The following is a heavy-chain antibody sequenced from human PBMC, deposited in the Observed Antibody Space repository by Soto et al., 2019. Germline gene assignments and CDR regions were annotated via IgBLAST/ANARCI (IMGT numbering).Heavy chain of an antibody. J-gene: IGHJ6*02. CDR2: IWYDGTNK. CDR1: GFTFSSYG. Sequence: VQLVESGGGVVQPGRSLRLSCAASGFTFSSYGMHWVRQAPGKGLEWVAVIWYDGTNKYYADSVKGRFTISRDNSKHTLSLQMTSPRADDTAVYYCARDRGAVAGTRYYYGMDVWGQGTTVTVSS. D-gene: IGHD6-13*01. V-gene: IGHV3-33*01. CDR3: ARDRGAVAGTRYYYGMDV.